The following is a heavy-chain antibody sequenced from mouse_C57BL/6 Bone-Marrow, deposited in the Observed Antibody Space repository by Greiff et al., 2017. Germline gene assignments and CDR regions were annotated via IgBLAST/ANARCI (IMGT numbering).Heavy chain of an antibody. Sequence: QVQLKESGPGLVQPSPSLSITCTVSGFSLTSYGVHWVRQSPGKGLEWLGVIWSGGSTDYNAAFISRLIISKDNSKSQVFFKMNSLQADDTAIYYCARNGANWDPYWYFDVWGTGTTVTVSS. CDR2: IWSGGST. D-gene: IGHD4-1*01. J-gene: IGHJ1*03. CDR1: GFSLTSYG. V-gene: IGHV2-2*01. CDR3: ARNGANWDPYWYFDV.